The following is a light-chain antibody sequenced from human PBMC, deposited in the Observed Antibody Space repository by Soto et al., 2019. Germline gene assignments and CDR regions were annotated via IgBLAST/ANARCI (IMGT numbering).Light chain of an antibody. CDR2: GAS. J-gene: IGKJ1*01. Sequence: DIQMTQSPSSLSASVGDRVTITCRASQGIIKYLAWYQQKPGKVPKVLIYGASTLQSGVPSRFSGSGSGTDFTLTISSLQPEDVATYYCQKYNGAPPTFGQGTKVEIK. CDR1: QGIIKY. CDR3: QKYNGAPPT. V-gene: IGKV1-27*01.